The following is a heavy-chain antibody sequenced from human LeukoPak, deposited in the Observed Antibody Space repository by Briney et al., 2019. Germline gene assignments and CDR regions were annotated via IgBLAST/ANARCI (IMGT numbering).Heavy chain of an antibody. D-gene: IGHD6-19*01. CDR3: ARVPLEQWLVYFDY. Sequence: GGSLRLSCAASGFTFSSYWMSWVRQAPGKGLEWVANIKQDGSEKYYVDSVKGRFTISRDNAKNSLYLQMNSLRAEDTAVYYCARVPLEQWLVYFDYWGQGTLVTVSS. CDR1: GFTFSSYW. CDR2: IKQDGSEK. V-gene: IGHV3-7*01. J-gene: IGHJ4*02.